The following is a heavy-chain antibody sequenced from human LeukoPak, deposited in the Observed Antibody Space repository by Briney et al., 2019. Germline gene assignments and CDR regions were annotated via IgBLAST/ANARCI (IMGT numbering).Heavy chain of an antibody. CDR2: IRAYNGNT. CDR1: GYTFTSCG. D-gene: IGHD1-26*01. CDR3: ARDGQTFRSGSYSDPFDY. V-gene: IGHV1-18*01. J-gene: IGHJ4*02. Sequence: ASVKVSCKSSGYTFTSCGISWVRQPPAQGLEWMGWIRAYNGNTNYAQKLQGRVTMTTDTSTSTAYMELRSLRSDDTAVYYCARDGQTFRSGSYSDPFDYWGQGTLVTVSS.